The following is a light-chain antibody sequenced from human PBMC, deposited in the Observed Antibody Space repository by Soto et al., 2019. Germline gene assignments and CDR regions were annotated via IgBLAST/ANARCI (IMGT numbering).Light chain of an antibody. CDR1: QSVSSSY. CDR2: GAS. CDR3: QKYGSSPRK. J-gene: IGKJ1*01. V-gene: IGKV3-20*01. Sequence: EIVLTQSPGTLSLSPGERATLSCRASQSVSSSYLAWYQQKPGQAPRLLIYGASSRATGIPDRFSGSGSGTDFTLTISRLEPEDFAVYYCQKYGSSPRKFGQGTKVEIK.